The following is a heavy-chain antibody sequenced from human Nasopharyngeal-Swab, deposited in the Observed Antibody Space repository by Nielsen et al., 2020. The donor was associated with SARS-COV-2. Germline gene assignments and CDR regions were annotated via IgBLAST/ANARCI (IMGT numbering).Heavy chain of an antibody. CDR2: ICHSGST. V-gene: IGHV4-39*01. D-gene: IGHD1-26*01. Sequence: SETLSLTCSVSGGSIISSNDYWAWIRQPPGKGLEWIGGICHSGSTYYNPSLKSRVTISVDTSKNQFSLNLSSVTAADTAVYYCARPIVGATSDAFNIWGQGTMVTVSS. CDR1: GGSIISSNDY. J-gene: IGHJ3*02. CDR3: ARPIVGATSDAFNI.